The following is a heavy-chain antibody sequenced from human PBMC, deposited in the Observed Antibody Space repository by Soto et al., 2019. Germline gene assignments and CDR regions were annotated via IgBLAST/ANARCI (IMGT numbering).Heavy chain of an antibody. CDR2: ISWNSGSI. CDR1: GFTFDDYA. Sequence: GGSLRLSCAASGFTFDDYAMHWVRQAPGKGLEWVSGISWNSGSIGYADSVKGRFTISRDNAKNSLYLQMNSLRAEDTALYYCAKGTRAYYYGSGENWFDPWGQGTLVTVSS. CDR3: AKGTRAYYYGSGENWFDP. V-gene: IGHV3-9*01. J-gene: IGHJ5*02. D-gene: IGHD3-10*01.